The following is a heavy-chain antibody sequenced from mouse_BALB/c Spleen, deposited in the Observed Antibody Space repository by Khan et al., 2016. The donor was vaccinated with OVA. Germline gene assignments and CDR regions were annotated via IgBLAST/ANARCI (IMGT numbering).Heavy chain of an antibody. Sequence: EVQLQQSGAELVRSGASVKLSCTASGFNIKDYYMHWVKQRPEQGLEWIGWIDPENGDTEYAPTFQGKATMTADTSSNTAYLQLSSLTSEDTAVYYCNAGYFDDWGQGTTLTVSS. CDR1: GFNIKDYY. V-gene: IGHV14-4*02. CDR3: NAGYFDD. CDR2: IDPENGDT. J-gene: IGHJ2*01.